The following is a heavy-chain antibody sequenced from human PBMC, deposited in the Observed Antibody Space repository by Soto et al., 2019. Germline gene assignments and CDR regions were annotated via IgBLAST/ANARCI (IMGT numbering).Heavy chain of an antibody. CDR3: AKEGSGSYQPIDY. D-gene: IGHD1-26*01. V-gene: IGHV3-23*01. Sequence: EVQLLESGGGLVQPGGSLRLSCAASGFTFSSYAMSWVRQAPGKGLEWVSGISGSGGSTYSADSVKGRFTISRDNSKNTLYVQMNSLRADDTAVYYCAKEGSGSYQPIDYWGQGALVTVSS. CDR1: GFTFSSYA. J-gene: IGHJ4*02. CDR2: ISGSGGST.